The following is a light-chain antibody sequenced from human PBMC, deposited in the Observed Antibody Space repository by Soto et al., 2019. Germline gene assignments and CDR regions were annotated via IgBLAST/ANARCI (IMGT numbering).Light chain of an antibody. Sequence: GDRVTITCRASQSISSWLAWYQQKPGKAPKLLIYDASSLESGVPSRFSGSGSGTEFTLTISSLQPDDFAVYYCQQRSSWPPTTFGQGTRLEIK. CDR2: DAS. J-gene: IGKJ5*01. CDR1: QSISSW. V-gene: IGKV1-5*01. CDR3: QQRSSWPPTT.